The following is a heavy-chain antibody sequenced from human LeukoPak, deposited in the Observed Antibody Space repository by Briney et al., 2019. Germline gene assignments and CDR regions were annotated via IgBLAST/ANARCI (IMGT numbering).Heavy chain of an antibody. J-gene: IGHJ6*03. CDR3: ARVQIRAASTYYYMDV. CDR1: GGTFSSYA. D-gene: IGHD2-2*01. Sequence: GASVKVSCKASGGTFSSYAISWVRQAPGQGLEWMGGIIPIFGTANYAQKFQGRVTITTDESTSTAYMELSSLRSEDTAVYYCARVQIRAASTYYYMDVWGKGTTVTVSS. V-gene: IGHV1-69*05. CDR2: IIPIFGTA.